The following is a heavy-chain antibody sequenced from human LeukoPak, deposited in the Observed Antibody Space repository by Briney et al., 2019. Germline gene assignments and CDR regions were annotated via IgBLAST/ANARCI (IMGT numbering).Heavy chain of an antibody. CDR2: FFSSGNT. CDR3: ARRDYSGSYFDY. J-gene: IGHJ4*02. Sequence: SETLSLTCTVSGGSFTSFYWSWIRQPAGKGLEWIGRFFSSGNTNYNPSFKSRATISVDKSKNQFSLKLTSVTAADTAVYYCARRDYSGSYFDYWGQGTLVTVSS. D-gene: IGHD1-26*01. V-gene: IGHV4-4*07. CDR1: GGSFTSFY.